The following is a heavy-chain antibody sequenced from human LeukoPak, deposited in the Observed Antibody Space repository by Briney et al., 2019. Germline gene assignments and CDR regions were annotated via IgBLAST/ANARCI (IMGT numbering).Heavy chain of an antibody. D-gene: IGHD3-10*01. CDR1: GFTFSSYA. CDR2: ISGSGGST. J-gene: IGHJ4*02. CDR3: AKEVLWVGDLMGYFDD. V-gene: IGHV3-23*01. Sequence: PGGSLRLSCAASGFTFSSYAMSWVRQAPGKGLEWVSAISGSGGSTYYADSVKGRFTISRDDSKNTLYLQMNSLRAEDTAVYYCAKEVLWVGDLMGYFDDWGQGTLVTVSS.